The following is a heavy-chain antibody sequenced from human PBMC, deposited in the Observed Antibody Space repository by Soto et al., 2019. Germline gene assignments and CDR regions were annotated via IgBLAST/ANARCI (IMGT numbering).Heavy chain of an antibody. V-gene: IGHV3-7*01. CDR1: GFTFSSYW. CDR2: IKQDGSEK. D-gene: IGHD6-19*01. J-gene: IGHJ4*02. CDR3: AREMSIAVAGGPNFDY. Sequence: GGSLRLSCAASGFTFSSYWMSWVRQAPGKGLEWVANIKQDGSEKYYVDSVKGRFTISIDNAKNSLYLQMNSLRAEDTAVYYCAREMSIAVAGGPNFDYWGQGTLVTVSS.